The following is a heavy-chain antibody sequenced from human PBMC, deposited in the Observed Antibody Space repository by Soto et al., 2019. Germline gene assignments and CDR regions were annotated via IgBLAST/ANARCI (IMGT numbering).Heavy chain of an antibody. CDR2: IYYSGST. D-gene: IGHD6-6*01. V-gene: IGHV4-61*08. Sequence: SETLSLTCTVSGGSISSGGYYWSWIRQHPGKGLEWIGYIYYSGSTYYNPSLKSRVTISVDTSKNQFSLKLSSVTAADTAVYYCARGLYSSSSQHFDYWGQGTLVTVSS. CDR3: ARGLYSSSSQHFDY. CDR1: GGSISSGGYY. J-gene: IGHJ4*02.